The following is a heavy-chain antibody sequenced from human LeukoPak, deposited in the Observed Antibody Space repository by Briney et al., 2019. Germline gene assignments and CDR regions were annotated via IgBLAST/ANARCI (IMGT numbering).Heavy chain of an antibody. V-gene: IGHV3-23*01. CDR2: ISGSGGST. D-gene: IGHD1-26*01. CDR3: ARGGELLRPADY. CDR1: GFTFSSYA. J-gene: IGHJ4*02. Sequence: GGSLRLSCAASGFTFSSYALSWVRQAPGKGLEWVSAISGSGGSTYYTDSVKGRFTISRDNSKNTLYLQMNNLRAEDTAVYYCARGGELLRPADYWGQGTLVTVSS.